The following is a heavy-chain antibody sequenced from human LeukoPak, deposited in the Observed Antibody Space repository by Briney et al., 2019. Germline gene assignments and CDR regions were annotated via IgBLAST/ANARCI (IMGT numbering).Heavy chain of an antibody. CDR2: INGDGRNI. J-gene: IGHJ4*02. V-gene: IGHV3-74*01. D-gene: IGHD3-22*01. CDR3: ASTGYYDSSGYYYDY. CDR1: GFTFSSYW. Sequence: GGSLRLSCVASGFTFSSYWMHWVRQDPRKGLVWVSRINGDGRNINYADSVRGRFTISRDNAKNTLYLQMNSLRAEDTAVYYCASTGYYDSSGYYYDYWGQGTLVTVSS.